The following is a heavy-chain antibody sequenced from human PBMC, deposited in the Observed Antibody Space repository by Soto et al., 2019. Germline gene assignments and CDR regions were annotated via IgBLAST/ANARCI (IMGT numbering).Heavy chain of an antibody. Sequence: GGSLSLSYAASAFTFSTYAMSWARQAPGKGLEWVSAISGTGGTTYYADSVKGRFTISRDNSKNTLYLQMNSLRAEDTAVYYCARGVASTSKGRPGHYYYGMDVWGQGTTVTVS. CDR3: ARGVASTSKGRPGHYYYGMDV. D-gene: IGHD5-12*01. CDR1: AFTFSTYA. J-gene: IGHJ6*02. V-gene: IGHV3-23*01. CDR2: ISGTGGTT.